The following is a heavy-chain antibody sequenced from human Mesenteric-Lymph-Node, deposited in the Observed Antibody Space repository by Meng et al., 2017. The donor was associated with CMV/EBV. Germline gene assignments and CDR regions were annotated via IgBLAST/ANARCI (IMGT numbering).Heavy chain of an antibody. Sequence: SETLSLTCTVSGDSISSRSYYWGWIRQPPGKGLEWIGSIYYSGSTYYNPSLKSRVSISADTSKNQFSLKLSSVTAADTAVYYCARERNYPMDVWGQGTTVTVSS. CDR3: ARERNYPMDV. D-gene: IGHD1-7*01. CDR1: GDSISSRSYY. J-gene: IGHJ6*02. V-gene: IGHV4-39*07. CDR2: IYYSGST.